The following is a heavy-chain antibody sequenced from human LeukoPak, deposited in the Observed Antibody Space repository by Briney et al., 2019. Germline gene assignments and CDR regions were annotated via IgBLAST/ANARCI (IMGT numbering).Heavy chain of an antibody. J-gene: IGHJ4*02. V-gene: IGHV4-38-2*02. D-gene: IGHD7-27*01. CDR3: ASRKLGNDY. CDR1: GYSISSGYY. Sequence: PSETLSLTCTVSGYSISSGYYWGWIRQPPGKGLEWIGSIYHSGSTYYNPSLKSRVTISVDTSKNQFSLKLSSVTAADTAVYYCASRKLGNDYWGQGTLVTVSS. CDR2: IYHSGST.